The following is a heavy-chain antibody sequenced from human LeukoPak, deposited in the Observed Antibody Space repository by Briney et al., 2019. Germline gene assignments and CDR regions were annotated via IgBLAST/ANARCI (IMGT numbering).Heavy chain of an antibody. D-gene: IGHD3-3*01. CDR2: IYYSGST. Sequence: SETLSLTRTVSGGSISSSSYYWGWIRQPPGKGLEWIGSIYYSGSTYYNPSLKSRVTISVDTSKNQFSLKLSSVTAADTAVYYCARLEVYYDFWSGYPYYFDYWGQGTLVTVSS. CDR3: ARLEVYYDFWSGYPYYFDY. J-gene: IGHJ4*02. V-gene: IGHV4-39*01. CDR1: GGSISSSSYY.